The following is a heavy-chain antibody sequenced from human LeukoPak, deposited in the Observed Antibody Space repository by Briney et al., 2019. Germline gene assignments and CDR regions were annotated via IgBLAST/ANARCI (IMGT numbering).Heavy chain of an antibody. Sequence: PGGSLRLSCAASGFTFDDYAMHWVRQAPGKGLEWVSGISWNSGSIGYADSVKGRFTISRDNAKNSLYLQMNSLRAEDTALYYCAKDGRSGSYYYFDYWGQGTLVTVSS. D-gene: IGHD1-26*01. CDR3: AKDGRSGSYYYFDY. J-gene: IGHJ4*02. CDR2: ISWNSGSI. CDR1: GFTFDDYA. V-gene: IGHV3-9*01.